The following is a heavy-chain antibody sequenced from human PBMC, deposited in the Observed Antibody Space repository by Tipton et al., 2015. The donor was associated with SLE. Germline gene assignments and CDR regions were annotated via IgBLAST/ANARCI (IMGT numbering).Heavy chain of an antibody. J-gene: IGHJ4*02. CDR1: GDSISSRSYH. Sequence: GLVKPSETLSLTCTVSGDSISSRSYHWGWIRQPPGKGLEWIGSIFYSGSTSYNPSLQSRVTISVDTSKNQFSLKLNSVTASDTAVYYCARQVASFDYWGQGTLVTVSS. CDR2: IFYSGST. CDR3: ARQVASFDY. V-gene: IGHV4-39*01. D-gene: IGHD5-12*01.